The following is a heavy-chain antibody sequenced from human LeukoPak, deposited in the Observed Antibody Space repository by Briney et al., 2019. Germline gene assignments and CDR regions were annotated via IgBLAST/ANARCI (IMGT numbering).Heavy chain of an antibody. Sequence: GGSLRLSCAVSGITVSVNYMSWVRQAPGKGLEWVSVISDGGITYYADSVKGRFTISRDKSKNTLYLQLNSLRAEDTAVYYCVRDHSGDYPRAFDIWGQGTMVIVSS. D-gene: IGHD1-26*01. J-gene: IGHJ3*02. V-gene: IGHV3-66*01. CDR1: GITVSVNY. CDR3: VRDHSGDYPRAFDI. CDR2: ISDGGIT.